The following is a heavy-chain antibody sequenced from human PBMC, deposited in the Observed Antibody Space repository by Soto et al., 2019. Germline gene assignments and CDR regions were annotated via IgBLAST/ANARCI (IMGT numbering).Heavy chain of an antibody. CDR3: TRDDVHFNGDSYYGVPMDV. J-gene: IGHJ6*04. V-gene: IGHV3-66*01. D-gene: IGHD2-8*01. CDR2: IQSGGTT. Sequence: EVQLVESGGDLVQPGGSLRLSCAASGFSVSSKYMSWVRQAPGKGLEWVSVIQSGGTTYYAGSVKGRFTISRDYSETTLFLQMNSLRVEDPAVYYCTRDDVHFNGDSYYGVPMDVWGKGTTVTVSA. CDR1: GFSVSSKY.